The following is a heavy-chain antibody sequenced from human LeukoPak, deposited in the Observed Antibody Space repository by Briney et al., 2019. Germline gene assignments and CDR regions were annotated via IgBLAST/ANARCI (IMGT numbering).Heavy chain of an antibody. CDR2: INHSGST. CDR1: GGSFSGYY. Sequence: SETLSLTCAVYGGSFSGYYWSWIRQPPGKGLEWIGEINHSGSTNYNPSLKSRVAISVDTSKNQFSLKLSSVTAADTAVYYCARVRYGIVVWGQGTPVTVSS. V-gene: IGHV4-34*01. D-gene: IGHD3-22*01. CDR3: ARVRYGIVV. J-gene: IGHJ4*02.